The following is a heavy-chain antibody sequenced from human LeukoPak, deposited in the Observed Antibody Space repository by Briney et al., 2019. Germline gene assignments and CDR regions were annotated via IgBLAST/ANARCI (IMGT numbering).Heavy chain of an antibody. Sequence: PGGSLRLSCAASGFTFSSYSVNWVRQAPGKGLEWVSTISRSGVATYYANSVKGRFTISRDNSKNTVYLQMNSLRAEDTAIYYCAKHSHDGSASYYEVQLDYWGQGTLVTVSS. CDR1: GFTFSSYS. CDR3: AKHSHDGSASYYEVQLDY. D-gene: IGHD3-22*01. CDR2: ISRSGVAT. V-gene: IGHV3-23*01. J-gene: IGHJ4*02.